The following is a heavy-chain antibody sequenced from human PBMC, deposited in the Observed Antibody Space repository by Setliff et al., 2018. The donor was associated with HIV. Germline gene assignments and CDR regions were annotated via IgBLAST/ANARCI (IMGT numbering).Heavy chain of an antibody. CDR3: ARGLNSRLQDRT. D-gene: IGHD4-4*01. J-gene: IGHJ4*02. V-gene: IGHV4-38-2*01. CDR2: ITHTRAT. CDR1: GHSISSGYH. Sequence: SETLSLTCAVSGHSISSGYHWGWIRQPPGKGLEWIGDITHTRATNYNPSLKSRVTMSVDTSKNQFSLKLSSVTAADTAVYYCARGLNSRLQDRTWGQGTLVTVSS.